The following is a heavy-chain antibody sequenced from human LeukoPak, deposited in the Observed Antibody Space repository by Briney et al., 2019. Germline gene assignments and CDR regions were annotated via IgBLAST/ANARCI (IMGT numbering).Heavy chain of an antibody. D-gene: IGHD2-21*02. CDR1: GFIFSDYT. V-gene: IGHV3-21*01. J-gene: IGHJ1*01. CDR3: ARGFCGGDCYGD. Sequence: GGSLRLSCAASGFIFSDYTMNWVRQAPGKGLEWVPAINGNSKHIYYVDSVKGRFTISRDNTKNSLYLQMNSLTAEDMAVYYCARGFCGGDCYGDWGQGTLVTVSS. CDR2: INGNSKHI.